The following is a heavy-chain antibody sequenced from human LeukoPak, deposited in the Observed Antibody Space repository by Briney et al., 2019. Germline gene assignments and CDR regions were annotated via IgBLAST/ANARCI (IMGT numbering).Heavy chain of an antibody. J-gene: IGHJ4*02. Sequence: GGSLRLSCAASGFTFDDYAMHWVRQAPGKGLEWVSSISWNSGSIGYGDSVKGRFTISRDNAKSSLYLEMSFLRTEDTASYHCAKGALYDSSGYFDYWGQGSLVTVSS. CDR3: AKGALYDSSGYFDY. CDR1: GFTFDDYA. D-gene: IGHD3-22*01. CDR2: ISWNSGSI. V-gene: IGHV3-9*01.